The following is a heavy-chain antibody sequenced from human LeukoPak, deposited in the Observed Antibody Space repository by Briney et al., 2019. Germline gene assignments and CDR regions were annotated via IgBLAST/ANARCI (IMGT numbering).Heavy chain of an antibody. V-gene: IGHV3-64*04. D-gene: IGHD6-13*01. Sequence: GGSLRLSCSASGFTFSSYAMHWVRQAPGKGLEYVSAISSNGGSTYYADSVKGRFTISRDNSKNTLYLQMNSLRAEDTAVYYCAKDQTDSSSWFNWFDPWGQGTLVTVSS. CDR1: GFTFSSYA. CDR2: ISSNGGST. J-gene: IGHJ5*02. CDR3: AKDQTDSSSWFNWFDP.